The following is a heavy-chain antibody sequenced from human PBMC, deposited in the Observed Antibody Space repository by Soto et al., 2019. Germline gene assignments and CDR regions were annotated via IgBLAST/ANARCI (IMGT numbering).Heavy chain of an antibody. J-gene: IGHJ5*02. Sequence: ASGKVSCKASACTFTRYTMNWVRQAPGQRLEWIGWINPDNGNTKSSQKFQDRVIITRDTSASTAYMDLSSLRSEDTAVYYCARGIATGQLDPWGQGTLVTVSS. CDR3: ARGIATGQLDP. CDR2: INPDNGNT. V-gene: IGHV1-3*01. CDR1: ACTFTRYT. D-gene: IGHD2-15*01.